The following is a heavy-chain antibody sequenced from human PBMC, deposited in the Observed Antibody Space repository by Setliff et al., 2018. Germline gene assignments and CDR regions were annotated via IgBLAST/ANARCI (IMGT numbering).Heavy chain of an antibody. CDR1: GGSISSSSYY. Sequence: ASETLSLTCTVSGGSISSSSYYWGWIRQPPGKGLEWIGSIYYSGSTYYNPSLKSRVTISVDTSKNQFSLKLSSVTAADTAVYYCAREEPYSSSWSWFDPWGQGTLVTAPQ. J-gene: IGHJ5*02. V-gene: IGHV4-39*07. CDR3: AREEPYSSSWSWFDP. D-gene: IGHD6-13*01. CDR2: IYYSGST.